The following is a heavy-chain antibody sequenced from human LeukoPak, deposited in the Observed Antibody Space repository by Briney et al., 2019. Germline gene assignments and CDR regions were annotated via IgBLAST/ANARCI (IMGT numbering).Heavy chain of an antibody. D-gene: IGHD1-1*01. CDR2: VYYSGST. J-gene: IGHJ4*02. CDR3: ARDGDTDGKGVYGY. Sequence: SETLSLTCTVSGVSISNYYWSWIRQPPGKGLEWIGHVYYSGSTNYNPSLRSRVTISVDTSKNQFSLKLRSVTAADTALYYCARDGDTDGKGVYGYWGQGTLVTVSS. CDR1: GVSISNYY. V-gene: IGHV4-59*01.